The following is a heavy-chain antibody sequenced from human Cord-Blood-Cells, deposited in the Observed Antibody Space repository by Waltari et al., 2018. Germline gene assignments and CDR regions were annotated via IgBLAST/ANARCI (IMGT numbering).Heavy chain of an antibody. V-gene: IGHV1-18*01. CDR1: GYTFTSYG. CDR2: ISAYNGNK. Sequence: QVQLVQSGAEVKKPGASVKVSCTASGYTFTSYGISWVRPAPGQGLEWMGWISAYNGNKNYAQKLQGRVTMTTDTSTSTAYMELRSLRSGDAAVYYCERDEAGGGSYYYYYYGMDVWGQGTTVTVSS. J-gene: IGHJ6*02. D-gene: IGHD1-26*01. CDR3: ERDEAGGGSYYYYYYGMDV.